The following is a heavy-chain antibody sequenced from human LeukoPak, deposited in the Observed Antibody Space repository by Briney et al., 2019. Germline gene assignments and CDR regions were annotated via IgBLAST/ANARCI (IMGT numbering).Heavy chain of an antibody. CDR1: GYTFTSYG. CDR3: ARVSYDSSGYYSDWVYFDY. J-gene: IGHJ4*02. CDR2: ISAYSGNT. Sequence: ASVKVSCKASGYTFTSYGISWVRQAPGQGLEWMGWISAYSGNTNYAQKLQGRVTMTTDTSTSTAYMELSSLRSEDTAVYYCARVSYDSSGYYSDWVYFDYWGQGTLVTVSS. V-gene: IGHV1-18*01. D-gene: IGHD3-22*01.